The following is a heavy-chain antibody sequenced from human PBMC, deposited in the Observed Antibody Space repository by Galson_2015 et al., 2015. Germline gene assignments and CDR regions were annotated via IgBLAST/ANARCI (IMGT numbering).Heavy chain of an antibody. J-gene: IGHJ4*02. CDR2: IRYDGSTK. Sequence: SLRLSCAASGFTFSDYGMHWVRQAPGKGLEWVAVIRYDGSTKYYADSVKGRFTISRDNSKNTLYVQMNSLRAEDTAVYYCARSTTRDAIALDSFDFWGQGTLAPVSS. CDR3: ARSTTRDAIALDSFDF. V-gene: IGHV3-33*01. D-gene: IGHD2-21*01. CDR1: GFTFSDYG.